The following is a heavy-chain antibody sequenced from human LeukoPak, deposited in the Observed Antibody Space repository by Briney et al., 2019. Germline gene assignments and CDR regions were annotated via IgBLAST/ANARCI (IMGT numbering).Heavy chain of an antibody. J-gene: IGHJ6*03. Sequence: GGSLRLSCAASGFTFSSYAMSWVRQAPGKGLEWVSAISGSGGSTYYADSVKGRFTISRDNSKNTLYLQMNSLRAEDTAVYYCARAGRKSRGIDIVRKKETGYYYYMDVWGKGTTVTVSS. D-gene: IGHD2-15*01. V-gene: IGHV3-23*01. CDR1: GFTFSSYA. CDR2: ISGSGGST. CDR3: ARAGRKSRGIDIVRKKETGYYYYMDV.